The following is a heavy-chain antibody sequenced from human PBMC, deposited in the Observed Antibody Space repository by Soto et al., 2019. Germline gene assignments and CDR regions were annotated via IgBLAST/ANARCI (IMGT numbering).Heavy chain of an antibody. CDR1: GFTFSSYA. D-gene: IGHD2-2*01. CDR3: TKALYCSSTSCYSGGDTFHI. CDR2: ISFSDGGT. Sequence: GGSLRLSCAASGFTFSSYAMTWVRQAPGKGLEWVSSISFSDGGTYYADSVKGRLTISRDNSKNTLSLQMNSLRAEDTAVYYCTKALYCSSTSCYSGGDTFHIWGQGTMVTVSS. V-gene: IGHV3-23*01. J-gene: IGHJ3*02.